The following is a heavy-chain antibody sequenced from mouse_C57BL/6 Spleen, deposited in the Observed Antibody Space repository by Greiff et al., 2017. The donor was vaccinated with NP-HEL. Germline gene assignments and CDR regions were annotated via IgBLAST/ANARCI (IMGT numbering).Heavy chain of an antibody. D-gene: IGHD2-4*01. CDR1: GFNIKDDY. CDR2: IDPENGDT. V-gene: IGHV14-4*01. Sequence: EVQLQQSGAELVRPGASVKLSCTASGFNIKDDYMHWVKQRPEQGLEWIGWIDPENGDTEYASKFQGKATITADTSSNTAYLQLSSLTSEDTAVYYCTTRGVRDYDLDYWGQGTTLTVSS. J-gene: IGHJ2*01. CDR3: TTRGVRDYDLDY.